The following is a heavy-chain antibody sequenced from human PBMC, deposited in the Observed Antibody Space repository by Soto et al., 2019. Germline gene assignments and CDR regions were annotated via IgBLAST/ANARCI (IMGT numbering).Heavy chain of an antibody. J-gene: IGHJ4*02. CDR2: IYHSGST. Sequence: SETLSLTCAVSGGSISSGGYSWSWIRQPPGRGLEWIGYIYHSGSTYYNPSLKSRVTISVDRSKNQFSLKLSSVTAADTAVYYCARTAAAGTYLDYWGQGTLVTVSS. V-gene: IGHV4-30-2*01. CDR3: ARTAAAGTYLDY. CDR1: GGSISSGGYS. D-gene: IGHD6-13*01.